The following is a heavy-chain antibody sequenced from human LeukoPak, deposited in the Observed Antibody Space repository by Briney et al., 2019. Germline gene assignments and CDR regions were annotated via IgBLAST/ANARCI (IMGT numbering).Heavy chain of an antibody. D-gene: IGHD3-10*01. V-gene: IGHV4-59*11. CDR1: SGSTSTHC. Sequence: SETLSLTCSVSSGSTSTHCWSWIRQPPGKGLEWIGHIHHSGTTNYNPSLMSRVSISLDTSRNNFSLKLSSVTAADTAVYYCARGPSPHYYGSGSYFGFDYWGQGTLVTVSS. CDR2: IHHSGTT. J-gene: IGHJ4*02. CDR3: ARGPSPHYYGSGSYFGFDY.